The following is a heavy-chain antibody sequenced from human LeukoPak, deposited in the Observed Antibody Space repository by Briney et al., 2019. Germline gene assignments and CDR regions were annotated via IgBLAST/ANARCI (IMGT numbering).Heavy chain of an antibody. CDR3: ARGAALRYFDWLSFPTYYYYMDV. CDR2: MNPNSGNT. CDR1: GYTFTSYD. V-gene: IGHV1-8*01. D-gene: IGHD3-9*01. Sequence: GASVKVSCKASGYTFTSYDINWVRQATGQGLEWMGWMNPNSGNTGYAQKFQGRVTMTRNTSISTAYMELSSLRSEDTAVYYCARGAALRYFDWLSFPTYYYYMDVWGKGTTVTISS. J-gene: IGHJ6*03.